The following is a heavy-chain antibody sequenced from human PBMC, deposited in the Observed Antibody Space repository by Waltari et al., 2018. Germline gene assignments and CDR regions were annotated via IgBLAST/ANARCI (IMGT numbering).Heavy chain of an antibody. CDR3: ARGGVVNNFDY. CDR1: GGSFIAHY. D-gene: IGHD3-3*01. V-gene: IGHV4-34*01. Sequence: QVQLQQWRAGLLQPPATLSPTCAPPGGSFIAHYWRSIRQPPGKGLEWSGEIPHSGSTNDNPSLKSRVTISVDTSKNQFSLKLSTVTAADTAVYYCARGGVVNNFDYWGQGTLVTVSS. CDR2: IPHSGST. J-gene: IGHJ4*02.